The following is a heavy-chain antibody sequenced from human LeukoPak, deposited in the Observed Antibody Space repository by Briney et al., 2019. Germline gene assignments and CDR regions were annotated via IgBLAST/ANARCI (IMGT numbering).Heavy chain of an antibody. Sequence: PSETLSLTCTVYGGSFSSHYWAWIRQPPGKGLEWIGEINPAGGTKYNPSLKSRVTMSIDTSKNHFSLKLSSVTAADTAVYYCVTRTDWGQGTLVTVSS. J-gene: IGHJ4*02. CDR2: INPAGGT. CDR1: GGSFSSHY. CDR3: VTRTD. V-gene: IGHV4-34*01. D-gene: IGHD1-14*01.